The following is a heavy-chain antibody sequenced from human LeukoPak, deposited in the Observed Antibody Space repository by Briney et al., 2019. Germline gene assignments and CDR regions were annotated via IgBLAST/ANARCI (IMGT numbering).Heavy chain of an antibody. CDR2: INPNSGVT. CDR1: GYTFIYYY. CDR3: ARGSPIAASGTSGFDI. J-gene: IGHJ3*02. V-gene: IGHV1-2*02. D-gene: IGHD6-13*01. Sequence: ASVKVSCKASGYTFIYYYIHWVRQPPGQGLQWMAWINPNSGVTQYAQQFQGRVTLTRDTSITTVYMEMSSLRSDHTAIYYCARGSPIAASGTSGFDIWGQGTMVTVSS.